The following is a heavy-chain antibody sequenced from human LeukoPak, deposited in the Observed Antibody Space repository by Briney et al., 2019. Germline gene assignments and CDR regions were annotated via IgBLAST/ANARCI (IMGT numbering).Heavy chain of an antibody. CDR3: AKDIYDSSGFDY. CDR1: GFTFSSYW. V-gene: IGHV3-7*03. J-gene: IGHJ4*02. D-gene: IGHD3-22*01. Sequence: GGSLRLSCAASGFTFSSYWMSWVRQAPGKGLEWVANIKQDGSEKYYVDSVKGRFTISRDNSKNTLYLQMNSLRAEDTAVYYCAKDIYDSSGFDYWGQGTLVTVSS. CDR2: IKQDGSEK.